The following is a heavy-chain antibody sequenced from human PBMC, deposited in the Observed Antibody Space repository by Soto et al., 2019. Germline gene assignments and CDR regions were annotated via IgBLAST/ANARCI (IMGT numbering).Heavy chain of an antibody. D-gene: IGHD3-3*01. J-gene: IGHJ6*03. CDR3: AKARQQLRFLGMDV. CDR1: GGSFSGYY. Sequence: SETLSLTCAVYGGSFSGYYWSWIRQPPGKGLEWIGEINHSGSTNYNPSLKSRVTISVDTSKNQFSLKLSSVTAADTALYYCAKARQQLRFLGMDVWGKGTTVTVSS. V-gene: IGHV4-34*01. CDR2: INHSGST.